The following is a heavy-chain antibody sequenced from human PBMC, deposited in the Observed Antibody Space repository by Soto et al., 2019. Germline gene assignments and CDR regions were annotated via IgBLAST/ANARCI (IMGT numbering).Heavy chain of an antibody. J-gene: IGHJ3*02. CDR2: ISGSGGST. V-gene: IGHV3-23*01. CDR3: AKERGECLRLTAVDI. D-gene: IGHD5-12*01. CDR1: GLTFSSYA. Sequence: GALRLSCAASGLTFSSYAMSWGRQAPGKGLEWVSAISGSGGSTYYADSVKGRFTISRDNSKNTLYLQMNSLRAEDTAVYYCAKERGECLRLTAVDIWGQGTMVT.